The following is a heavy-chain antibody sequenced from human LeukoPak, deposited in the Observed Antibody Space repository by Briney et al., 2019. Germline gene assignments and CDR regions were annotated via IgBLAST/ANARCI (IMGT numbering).Heavy chain of an antibody. Sequence: GGTLRLSCAATGFTFSKFAMSWVRQAPGKGLEWVSSISSSSSYIYYADSVKGRFTISRDNAKNSLYLQMNSLRAEDTAVYYCARGGYSYGYYYYMDVWGKGTTVTVSS. CDR3: ARGGYSYGYYYYMDV. D-gene: IGHD5-18*01. V-gene: IGHV3-21*01. CDR1: GFTFSKFA. CDR2: ISSSSSYI. J-gene: IGHJ6*03.